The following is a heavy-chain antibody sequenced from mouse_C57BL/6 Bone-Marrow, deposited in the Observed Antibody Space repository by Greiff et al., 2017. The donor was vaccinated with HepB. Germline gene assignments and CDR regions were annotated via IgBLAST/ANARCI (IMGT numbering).Heavy chain of an antibody. V-gene: IGHV5-16*01. D-gene: IGHD2-13*01. CDR1: GFTFSDYY. CDR2: INYDGSST. CDR3: DRDGGEEWDFDV. J-gene: IGHJ1*03. Sequence: EVQLVESEGGLVQPGSSMKLSCTASGFTFSDYYMAWVRQVPEKGLEWVANINYDGSSTYYLDSLKSRFIISRDNAKNILYLQMSRLKSEDTATYYWDRDGGEEWDFDVWGTGTPVTVSS.